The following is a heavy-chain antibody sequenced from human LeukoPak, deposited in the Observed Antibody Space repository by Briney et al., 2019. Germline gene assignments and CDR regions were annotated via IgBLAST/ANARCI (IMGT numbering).Heavy chain of an antibody. CDR1: GFPFSNAW. V-gene: IGHV3-15*01. Sequence: GSLRLSCAASGFPFSNAWMSWVRQAPGKGLEWVGRIKSKTDGGTTDYAASVKGRFTISRDDSKNTLYLQMNSLKTEDTAVYYCTTRVNSSGYAWGQGTLVTVSS. D-gene: IGHD3-22*01. CDR2: IKSKTDGGTT. J-gene: IGHJ4*02. CDR3: TTRVNSSGYA.